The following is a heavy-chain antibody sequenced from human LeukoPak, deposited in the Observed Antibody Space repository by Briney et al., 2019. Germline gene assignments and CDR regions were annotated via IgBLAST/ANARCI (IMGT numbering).Heavy chain of an antibody. J-gene: IGHJ6*03. CDR3: ARGGRNKDSSGWYDYYYYYMDV. V-gene: IGHV1-46*01. CDR2: INPSGGST. D-gene: IGHD6-19*01. Sequence: ASVKVSCKASGYTFTSYYMHWVRQAPGQGLEWMGIINPSGGSTSYAQKFQGRVTMTRDTSTSTVYMELSSLRSEDTAVYYCARGGRNKDSSGWYDYYYYYMDVWGKGTTVTISS. CDR1: GYTFTSYY.